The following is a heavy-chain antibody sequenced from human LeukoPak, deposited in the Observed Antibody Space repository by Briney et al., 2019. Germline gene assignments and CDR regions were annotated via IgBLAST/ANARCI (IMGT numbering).Heavy chain of an antibody. CDR1: GFTFSTYW. Sequence: GGSLRLSCVASGFTFSTYWMSWVRQAPGRGLEWEANMKPDGSEKSFVDSVKGRFTISRDNAKNSLYLQMNSLRAEDTAVYYCARDGPWFGEFFDYWGQGALVTVSS. CDR2: MKPDGSEK. V-gene: IGHV3-7*01. D-gene: IGHD3-10*01. J-gene: IGHJ4*02. CDR3: ARDGPWFGEFFDY.